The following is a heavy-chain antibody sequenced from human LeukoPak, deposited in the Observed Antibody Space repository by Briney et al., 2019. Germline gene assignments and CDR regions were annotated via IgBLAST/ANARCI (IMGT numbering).Heavy chain of an antibody. D-gene: IGHD6-19*01. CDR3: ARCGVIGSRCSFDS. CDR1: VESFSGYY. V-gene: IGHV4-34*10. CDR2: INQSGST. J-gene: IGHJ4*02. Sequence: SETLSLTCSVYVESFSGYYWSSIRQPPGKGLEWIGEINQSGSTSYNPSLKGRLTMWEDTSKNLFALNLASVTAADTALQYWARCGVIGSRCSFDSWGQGTLVTVSP.